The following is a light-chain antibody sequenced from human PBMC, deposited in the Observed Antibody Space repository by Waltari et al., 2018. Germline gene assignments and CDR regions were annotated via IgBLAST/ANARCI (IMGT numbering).Light chain of an antibody. Sequence: QSVLTQPPSASGTPGQRVTISCPGGSPKPGTHTVNWYQPVPGTAPKLLVYYNNQRPSGVPDRFSGSTSGTSASLAISGLQSADEATYYCSVWDDSLNGVVFGGGTKLAVL. CDR2: YNN. CDR3: SVWDDSLNGVV. V-gene: IGLV1-44*01. CDR1: SPKPGTHT. J-gene: IGLJ2*01.